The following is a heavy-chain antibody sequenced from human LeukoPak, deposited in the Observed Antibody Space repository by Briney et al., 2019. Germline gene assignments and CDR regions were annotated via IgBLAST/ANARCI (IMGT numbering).Heavy chain of an antibody. D-gene: IGHD2-15*01. Sequence: SETLSLTCAVYGGSFSGYYWSWIRQPPGKGLEWIGEINHSGSTNYNPSLKSRVTISVDTFKNQFSLKLSSVTAADTAVYYCARKEYCSGGSCSYFDYWGQGTLVTVSS. CDR3: ARKEYCSGGSCSYFDY. J-gene: IGHJ4*02. CDR1: GGSFSGYY. CDR2: INHSGST. V-gene: IGHV4-34*01.